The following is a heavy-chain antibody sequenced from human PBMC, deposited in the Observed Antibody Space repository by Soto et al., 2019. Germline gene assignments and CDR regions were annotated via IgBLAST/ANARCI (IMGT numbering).Heavy chain of an antibody. CDR1: GYTFTSYG. D-gene: IGHD3-10*01. V-gene: IGHV1-18*01. Sequence: GPSVKVSCKASGYTFTSYGISWVRQAPGQGLEWMGWISAYNGNTNYAQKLQGRVTMTTDTSTSTAYMELRSLRSDDTAVYYCARDHPGSYYDAFDIWGQGTMVTVSS. CDR3: ARDHPGSYYDAFDI. CDR2: ISAYNGNT. J-gene: IGHJ3*02.